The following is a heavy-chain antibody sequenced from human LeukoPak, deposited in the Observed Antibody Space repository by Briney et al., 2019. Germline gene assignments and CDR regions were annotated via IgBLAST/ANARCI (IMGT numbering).Heavy chain of an antibody. Sequence: PSETLSLTCTVSGGSISSSSYYWGWIRQPPGKGLEWIGYIYYSGSTYYNPSLKSRVTISVDTSKNQFSLKLSSVTAADTAVYYCARDVSALGYSYGIWGQGTLVTVSS. D-gene: IGHD5-18*01. J-gene: IGHJ4*02. CDR3: ARDVSALGYSYGI. CDR1: GGSISSSSYY. CDR2: IYYSGST. V-gene: IGHV4-30-4*08.